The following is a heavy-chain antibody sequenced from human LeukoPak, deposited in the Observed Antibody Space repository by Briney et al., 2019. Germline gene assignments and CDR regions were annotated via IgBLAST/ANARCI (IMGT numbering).Heavy chain of an antibody. CDR1: GGSISSYY. CDR3: ARGGNAFDI. J-gene: IGHJ3*02. CDR2: IYYSGST. V-gene: IGHV4-59*06. Sequence: SETLSLTCTVSGGSISSYYWSWIRQPAGKGLEWIGYIYYSGSTYYNPSLKSRVTISVDTSKNQFSLKLSSETAADTAVYYCARGGNAFDIWGQGTMVTVSS. D-gene: IGHD1-26*01.